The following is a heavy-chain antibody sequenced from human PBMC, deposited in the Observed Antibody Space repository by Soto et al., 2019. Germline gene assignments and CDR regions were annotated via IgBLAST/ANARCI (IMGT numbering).Heavy chain of an antibody. CDR2: IGTAGDT. Sequence: EVQLVESGGGLVQPGGSLRLSCAASGFTFSSYDMHWVRQATGKGLEWVSAIGTAGDTYYPGSVKGRFTISRENAKNSLYRQMNSLRAGDTAVYYCARSDSSGYYYFDYWGQGTLVTVSS. D-gene: IGHD3-22*01. CDR3: ARSDSSGYYYFDY. V-gene: IGHV3-13*01. CDR1: GFTFSSYD. J-gene: IGHJ4*02.